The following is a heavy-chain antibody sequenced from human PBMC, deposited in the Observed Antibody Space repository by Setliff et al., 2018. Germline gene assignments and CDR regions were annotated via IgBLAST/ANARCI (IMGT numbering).Heavy chain of an antibody. CDR3: SRGQDNSKVGHD. V-gene: IGHV4-34*01. D-gene: IGHD1-20*01. J-gene: IGHJ4*02. CDR2: IHPTEGA. CDR1: RGSFSNFY. Sequence: SETLSLTCAVDRGSFSNFYLTWIRQSPGKGLEWIGEIHPTEGAKYNPSLQSRVTMSVDTSSKRHSLKLTSVTAADTAMYYCSRGQDNSKVGHDWGQGTLVTVSS.